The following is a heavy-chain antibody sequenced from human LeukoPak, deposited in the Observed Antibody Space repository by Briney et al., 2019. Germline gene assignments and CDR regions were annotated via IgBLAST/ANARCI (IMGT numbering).Heavy chain of an antibody. J-gene: IGHJ4*02. CDR2: FHTGGST. Sequence: SETLSLICTVSGGSISNGSYYWTWIRQPAGKGLDWIGRFHTGGSTNYNPSLKSRVTISVDTSKNQFSLKLSSVTAADTAVYYCARYYGGKGSDYFDYWGQGTLVTVSS. D-gene: IGHD4-23*01. V-gene: IGHV4-61*02. CDR1: GGSISNGSYY. CDR3: ARYYGGKGSDYFDY.